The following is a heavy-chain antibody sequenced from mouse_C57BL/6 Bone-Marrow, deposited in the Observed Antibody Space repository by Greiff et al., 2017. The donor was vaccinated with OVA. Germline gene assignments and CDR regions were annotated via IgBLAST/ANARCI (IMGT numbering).Heavy chain of an antibody. J-gene: IGHJ2*01. CDR3: ARCDYSNPGY. CDR1: GFTFSDYG. V-gene: IGHV5-17*01. Sequence: DVKLVESGGGLVKPGGSLKLSCAASGFTFSDYGMHWVRQAPEKGLEWVAYISSGSSTIYYADTVKGRFTISRDNAKNTLFLQMTSLRSEDTAMYYCARCDYSNPGYWGQGTTLTVSS. CDR2: ISSGSSTI. D-gene: IGHD2-5*01.